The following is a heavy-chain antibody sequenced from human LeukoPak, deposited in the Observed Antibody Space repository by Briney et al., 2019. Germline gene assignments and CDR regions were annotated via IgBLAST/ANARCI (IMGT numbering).Heavy chain of an antibody. J-gene: IGHJ4*02. CDR3: VETTIVDDYRYDY. Sequence: GGSLCLTASGPGVICKSIGRVPQRQAPGKGLEFVSGINGNGGDIHYADSVKDRFIISTDNFKTTLYLTMSSLRPAETAVDYCVETTIVDDYRYDYWGLGTLVAVSS. CDR1: GVICKSIG. CDR2: INGNGGDI. V-gene: IGHV3-64D*09. D-gene: IGHD2-15*01.